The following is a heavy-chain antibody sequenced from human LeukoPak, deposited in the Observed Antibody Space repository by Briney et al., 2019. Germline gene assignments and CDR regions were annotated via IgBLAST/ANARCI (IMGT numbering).Heavy chain of an antibody. Sequence: GGSLRLSCAASGFTFSSYAMSWVRQAPGKGLEWVSAISGSGGSTYYADSVKGRFTISRDNAKNTLYLQMNSLRAEDTAVYYCARDPDRSGWSTFEYWGQGTLVTVSS. CDR1: GFTFSSYA. CDR2: ISGSGGST. CDR3: ARDPDRSGWSTFEY. V-gene: IGHV3-23*01. D-gene: IGHD6-19*01. J-gene: IGHJ4*02.